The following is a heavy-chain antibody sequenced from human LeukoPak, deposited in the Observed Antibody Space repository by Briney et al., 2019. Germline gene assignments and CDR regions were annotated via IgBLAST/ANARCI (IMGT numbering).Heavy chain of an antibody. CDR1: GFTFSSYG. D-gene: IGHD3-10*02. J-gene: IGHJ6*04. CDR3: AELGITMIGGV. CDR2: ISYSGSS. Sequence: GGTLRLSCAASGFTFSSYGMNWVRQAPGKGLEWVSSISYSGSSYADSVKGRFTISRDSSKNTLYLQMNSLRAEDTAVYYCAELGITMIGGVWGKGTTVTISS. V-gene: IGHV3-23*01.